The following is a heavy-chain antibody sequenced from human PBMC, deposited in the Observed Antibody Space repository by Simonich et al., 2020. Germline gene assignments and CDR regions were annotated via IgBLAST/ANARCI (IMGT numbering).Heavy chain of an antibody. V-gene: IGHV4-38-2*01. Sequence: QVQLQESGPGLVKPSETLSLTCAVSGYSISSGYYWGWIRQPPGKGLEWIGSIYHSGSTYYNPSLKSRVTISVDTSKNQFSLKLSSVTAADTAVYYCARVTREWLVFYWGRGTLVTVSS. CDR2: IYHSGST. CDR3: ARVTREWLVFY. CDR1: GYSISSGYY. J-gene: IGHJ2*01. D-gene: IGHD6-19*01.